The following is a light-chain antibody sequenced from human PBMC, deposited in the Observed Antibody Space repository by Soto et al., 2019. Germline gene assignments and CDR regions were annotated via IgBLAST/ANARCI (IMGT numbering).Light chain of an antibody. CDR3: QTWGTGIQV. J-gene: IGLJ2*01. CDR1: TGHSSYA. V-gene: IGLV4-69*01. CDR2: LNSDGSH. Sequence: QLVLTQSPSASASLGASVKLTCTLSTGHSSYAIAWHQQQPEKGPRHLMKLNSDGSHSKGDGIPDRFSGSSSGAERYLTISGLQSEDEADYYCQTWGTGIQVFGGGTKLTVL.